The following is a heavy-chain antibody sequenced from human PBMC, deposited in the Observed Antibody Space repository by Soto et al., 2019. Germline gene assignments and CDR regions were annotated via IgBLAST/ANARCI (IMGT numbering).Heavy chain of an antibody. CDR2: INPNSGGT. V-gene: IGHV1-2*02. J-gene: IGHJ6*02. D-gene: IGHD1-7*01. Sequence: ASVKVSFKASGYTFTGYYMHWVRQAPGQGLEWMGWINPNSGGTNYAQKFQGRVTMTRDTSISTAYMELSRLRSDDTAVYYCARGDWNYLYYGMDVWGQGTTVTVSS. CDR3: ARGDWNYLYYGMDV. CDR1: GYTFTGYY.